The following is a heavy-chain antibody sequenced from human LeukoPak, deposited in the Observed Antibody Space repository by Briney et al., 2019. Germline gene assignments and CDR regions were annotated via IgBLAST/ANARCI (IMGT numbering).Heavy chain of an antibody. V-gene: IGHV1-18*01. CDR3: ARELTMIGGVSNFDY. CDR2: ISAYNGNT. D-gene: IGHD3-22*01. Sequence: ASVKVSCKASGYTFTSYGISWVRQAPGQGLEWMGWISAYNGNTNYAQKLQGRVTMTTDTSTSTAYMELRSLRSGDTAVYYCARELTMIGGVSNFDYWGQGTLVTVSS. CDR1: GYTFTSYG. J-gene: IGHJ4*02.